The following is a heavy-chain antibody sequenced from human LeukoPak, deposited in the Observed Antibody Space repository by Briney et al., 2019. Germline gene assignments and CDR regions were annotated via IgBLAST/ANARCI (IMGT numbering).Heavy chain of an antibody. CDR2: IWYDGSNK. J-gene: IGHJ4*02. D-gene: IGHD6-19*01. V-gene: IGHV3-33*01. CDR1: GFTFSSYG. CDR3: ARERVAVAGRPLDY. Sequence: GGSLRLSCAASGFTFSSYGMHWVRQAPGKGLEWVAVIWYDGSNKYYADSVKGRFTISRDNSKNTLYLQMNSLRAEDTAVYYCARERVAVAGRPLDYWAREPWSPSPQ.